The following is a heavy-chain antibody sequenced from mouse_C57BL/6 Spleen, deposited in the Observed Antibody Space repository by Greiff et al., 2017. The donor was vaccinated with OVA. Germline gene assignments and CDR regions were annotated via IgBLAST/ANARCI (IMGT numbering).Heavy chain of an antibody. V-gene: IGHV3-6*01. Sequence: DVQLQESGPGLVKPSQSLSLTCSVTGYSITSGYYWNWIRQFPGNKLEWMGYISYDGSNNYNPSLKNRISITRDTSKNQFFLQLNSVTTEDTATYYCARGGGSYYFDYWGQGTTLTVSS. CDR3: ARGGGSYYFDY. CDR2: ISYDGSN. CDR1: GYSITSGYY. J-gene: IGHJ2*01. D-gene: IGHD3-1*01.